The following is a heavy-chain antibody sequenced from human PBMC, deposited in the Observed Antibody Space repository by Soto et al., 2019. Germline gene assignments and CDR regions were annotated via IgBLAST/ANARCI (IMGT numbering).Heavy chain of an antibody. CDR3: VRNGGTFDS. Sequence: QVQLVESGGGLVKPGGSLRVSCTASGFPFSGYDMSWIRQAPGKGLEWVSYITTSGATIYYADSVRGRSTVSRDNAKNSLYLLMNGLRAEDTAVYYCVRNGGTFDSWGQGTLVNVSS. D-gene: IGHD7-27*01. CDR1: GFPFSGYD. J-gene: IGHJ5*01. CDR2: ITTSGATI. V-gene: IGHV3-11*01.